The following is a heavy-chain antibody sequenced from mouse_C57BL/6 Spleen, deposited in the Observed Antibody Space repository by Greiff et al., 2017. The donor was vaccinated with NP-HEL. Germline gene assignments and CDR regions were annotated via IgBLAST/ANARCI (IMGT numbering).Heavy chain of an antibody. J-gene: IGHJ3*01. D-gene: IGHD2-3*01. Sequence: EVKLMESGAELVRPGASVKLSCTASGFNIKDDYMHWVKQRPEQGLEWIGWIDPENGDTEYASKFQGKATITADTSSNTAYLQLSSLTSEDTAVYYCTTGGVGYYHCWGQGTLVTVSA. V-gene: IGHV14-4*01. CDR1: GFNIKDDY. CDR2: IDPENGDT. CDR3: TTGGVGYYHC.